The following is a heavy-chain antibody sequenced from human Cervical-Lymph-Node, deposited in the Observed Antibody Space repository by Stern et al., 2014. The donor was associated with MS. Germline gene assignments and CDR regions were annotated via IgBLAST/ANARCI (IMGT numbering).Heavy chain of an antibody. J-gene: IGHJ6*02. D-gene: IGHD2-2*01. V-gene: IGHV4-31*03. CDR3: ARDHFTTSLDV. CDR1: GGSITSDNYY. CDR2: IYYSGTT. Sequence: QLQLQESGPGLVKPSQTLSLPCTVPGGSITSDNYYWTWIRQHPGKGLEWIGHIYYSGTTYYNPSLKSRVSITVDTSKNLFSLRLSSVTAADTAVYYCARDHFTTSLDVWGHGTTVTVS.